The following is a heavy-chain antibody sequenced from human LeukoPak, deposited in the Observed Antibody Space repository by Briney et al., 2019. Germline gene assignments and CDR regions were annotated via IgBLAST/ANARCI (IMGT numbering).Heavy chain of an antibody. J-gene: IGHJ6*03. CDR1: GYTFTGYY. CDR2: INPNSGGT. CDR3: ARGEGDYDILTGYYEALSYYMDV. D-gene: IGHD3-9*01. Sequence: ASVKVSCKASGYTFTGYYMHWVRQAPGQGLEWMGWINPNSGGTNYAQKSQGRVTMTRDTSISTAYMELSRLRSDDTAVYYCARGEGDYDILTGYYEALSYYMDVWGKGTTVTISS. V-gene: IGHV1-2*02.